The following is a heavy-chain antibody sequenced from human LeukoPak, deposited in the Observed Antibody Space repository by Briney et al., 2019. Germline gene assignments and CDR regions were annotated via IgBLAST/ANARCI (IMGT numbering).Heavy chain of an antibody. D-gene: IGHD2-15*01. Sequence: SETLSLTCAVYGGSFSGYYWSWIRQPPGKGLEWIGEINHSGSTNYNPSLKSRVTISLDTSKNQFSLKLSSVTAADTAVYYCARGPYCSGGSCYSVSDYWGQGILVTVSS. CDR3: ARGPYCSGGSCYSVSDY. CDR1: GGSFSGYY. CDR2: INHSGST. V-gene: IGHV4-34*01. J-gene: IGHJ4*02.